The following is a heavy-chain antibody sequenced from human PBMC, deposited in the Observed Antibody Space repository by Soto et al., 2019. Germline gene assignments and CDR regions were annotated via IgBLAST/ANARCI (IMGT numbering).Heavy chain of an antibody. CDR1: GGTFSSYT. Sequence: QVQLVQSGAEVKKPGSSVKVSCKASGGTFSSYTISWVRQAPGQGLEWMGRIIPILGIANYAQKSQGRVTITADKATSTAYMELSSRRSEDTAVYYCAREDSVVVVAATPLGDWGQGTLVTVSS. CDR3: AREDSVVVVAATPLGD. D-gene: IGHD2-15*01. CDR2: IIPILGIA. J-gene: IGHJ4*02. V-gene: IGHV1-69*08.